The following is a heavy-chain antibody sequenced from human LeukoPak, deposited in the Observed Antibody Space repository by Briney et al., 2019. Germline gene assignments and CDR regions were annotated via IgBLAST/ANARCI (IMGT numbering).Heavy chain of an antibody. D-gene: IGHD2-15*01. Sequence: PGRTLRLPCETSGFTFSNYGMHWVRQTPGKGLEWVAAIWHDGSNIFYADSVKGRFTISRDNSKNTLFLQMNSLRAEDTALYYCAREIVGEGNFDCWGQGTLVTVSS. J-gene: IGHJ4*02. CDR3: AREIVGEGNFDC. V-gene: IGHV3-33*01. CDR1: GFTFSNYG. CDR2: IWHDGSNI.